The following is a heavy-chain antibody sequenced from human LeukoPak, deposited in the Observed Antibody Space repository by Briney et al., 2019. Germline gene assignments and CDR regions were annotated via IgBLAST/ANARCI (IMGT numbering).Heavy chain of an antibody. CDR1: EFTVSTNY. D-gene: IGHD6-19*01. CDR3: ARGSDGWFAFDY. V-gene: IGHV3-66*01. CDR2: IYSTGGK. Sequence: PGGSLRLSCAASEFTVSTNYMSWVRQAPGKGLEWVSIIYSTGGKYYADSVKGRFTISRDNSKHTLYLQMNSLRGEDTAVYYCARGSDGWFAFDYWGQGILVTVSP. J-gene: IGHJ4*02.